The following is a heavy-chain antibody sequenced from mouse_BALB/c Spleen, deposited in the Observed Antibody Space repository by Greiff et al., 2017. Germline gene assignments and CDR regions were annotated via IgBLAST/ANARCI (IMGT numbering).Heavy chain of an antibody. J-gene: IGHJ3*01. CDR3: ARDQGYYGNYRFAY. D-gene: IGHD2-1*01. Sequence: QVTLKESGPGLVAPSQSLSITCTVSGFSLTSYGVHWVRQPPGKGLEWLGVIWAGGSTNYNSALMSRLSISKDNSKSQVFLKMNSLQTDDTAMYYCARDQGYYGNYRFAYWGQGTLVTVSA. V-gene: IGHV2-9*02. CDR1: GFSLTSYG. CDR2: IWAGGST.